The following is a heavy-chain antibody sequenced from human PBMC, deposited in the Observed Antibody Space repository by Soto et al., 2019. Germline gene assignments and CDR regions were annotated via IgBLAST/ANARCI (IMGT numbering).Heavy chain of an antibody. V-gene: IGHV3-64D*06. Sequence: GSLRLSCSASGFAFSSYAMHWVRQTPGKGLEYVSAISPQGGSTYYADSVKGRFTISRDDSKNTVYLQMSSLRPDDTAVYYCVNMMIARGAFDFWGQGTLLTVSS. CDR2: ISPQGGST. D-gene: IGHD2-21*01. J-gene: IGHJ4*02. CDR1: GFAFSSYA. CDR3: VNMMIARGAFDF.